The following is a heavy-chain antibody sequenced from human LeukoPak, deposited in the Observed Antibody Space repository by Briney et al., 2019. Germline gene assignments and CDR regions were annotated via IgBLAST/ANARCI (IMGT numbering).Heavy chain of an antibody. CDR2: ITSSSRYI. CDR1: GFTFSAYT. CDR3: AKDHESSGSGELGF. D-gene: IGHD3-10*01. V-gene: IGHV3-21*01. J-gene: IGHJ4*02. Sequence: GESLKISCAASGFTFSAYTMNWVRQAPGKGLEWISSITSSSRYIYYAGSVKGRFTISRDNAKNSLYLQMNNLRAEDTAVYYCAKDHESSGSGELGFWGQGTLVTVSS.